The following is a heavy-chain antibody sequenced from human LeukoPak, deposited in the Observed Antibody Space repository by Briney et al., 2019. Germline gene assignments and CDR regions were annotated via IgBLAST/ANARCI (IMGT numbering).Heavy chain of an antibody. CDR2: INQDENKK. D-gene: IGHD6-19*01. V-gene: IGHV3-7*01. CDR1: GFTFSNSW. CDR3: ARDYSSSMSGSVWYDAFDI. J-gene: IGHJ3*02. Sequence: GGSLRLSCVASGFTFSNSWMTWVRQVPGKGLKWVANINQDENKKNYVDSVKGRFTVSRDNAKNSLYLQMNNLRADDTAIYYCARDYSSSMSGSVWYDAFDIQALGTMVTVSS.